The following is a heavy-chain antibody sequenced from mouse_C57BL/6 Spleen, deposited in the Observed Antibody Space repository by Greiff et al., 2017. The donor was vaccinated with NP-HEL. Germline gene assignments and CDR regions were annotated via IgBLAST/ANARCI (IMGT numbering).Heavy chain of an antibody. J-gene: IGHJ4*01. CDR2: IYPGDGDT. CDR3: ARVGTAQALYAMDY. D-gene: IGHD3-2*02. V-gene: IGHV1-82*01. CDR1: GYAFSSSW. Sequence: QVQLKESGPELVKPGASVKISCKASGYAFSSSWMNWVKQRPGKGLEWIGRIYPGDGDTNYNGKFKGKATLTADKSSSTAYMQLSSLTSEDSAVYFCARVGTAQALYAMDYWGQGTSVTVSS.